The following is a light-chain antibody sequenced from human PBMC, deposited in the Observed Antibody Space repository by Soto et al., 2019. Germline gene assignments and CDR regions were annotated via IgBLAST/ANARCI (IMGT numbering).Light chain of an antibody. CDR1: QYINTR. J-gene: IGKJ1*01. V-gene: IGKV3-11*01. Sequence: PGDRVTLSCRASQYINTRLAWYQHRPGQSPRLLIYQTSIRAAGIPARFSASGTGTDFTLTISDVQPEDFAVYYCHQRQSWPRTFGQGTKVDIK. CDR3: HQRQSWPRT. CDR2: QTS.